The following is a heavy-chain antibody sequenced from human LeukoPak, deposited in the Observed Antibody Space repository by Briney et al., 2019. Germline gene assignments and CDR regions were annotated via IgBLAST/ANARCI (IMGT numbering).Heavy chain of an antibody. Sequence: ASVKVSRKASGYTFTSYYMHWVRQAPGQGLEWMGLINPTGGSTGYAQKLQGRVTMTTDTSTSTAYMELRSLRSDDTAVYYCARDLVFYDLSTYYFDYWGQGTLVTVSS. CDR1: GYTFTSYY. CDR3: ARDLVFYDLSTYYFDY. J-gene: IGHJ4*02. CDR2: INPTGGST. V-gene: IGHV1-46*01. D-gene: IGHD2/OR15-2a*01.